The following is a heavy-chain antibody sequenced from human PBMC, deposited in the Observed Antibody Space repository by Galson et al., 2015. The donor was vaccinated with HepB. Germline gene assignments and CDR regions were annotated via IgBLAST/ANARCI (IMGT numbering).Heavy chain of an antibody. J-gene: IGHJ4*02. CDR2: IKSKTDGGTT. D-gene: IGHD1-26*01. CDR1: GFTFSNAW. Sequence: SLRLSCAASGFTFSNAWMSWVRQAPGKGLEWVGRIKSKTDGGTTDYAAPVKGRFTISRDDSKNTLYLQMNSLKTEDTAVYYCTTEVGWWELLYFDYWGQGTLVTVSS. V-gene: IGHV3-15*01. CDR3: TTEVGWWELLYFDY.